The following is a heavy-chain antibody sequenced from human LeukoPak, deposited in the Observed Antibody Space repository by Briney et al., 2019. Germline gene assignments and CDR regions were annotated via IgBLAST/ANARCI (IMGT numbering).Heavy chain of an antibody. CDR2: ISAYNGNT. D-gene: IGHD2-2*01. CDR1: GYTFTSYG. CDR3: ARDICSSTSCYEDY. J-gene: IGHJ4*02. V-gene: IGHV1-18*04. Sequence: ASVKVSCKASGYTFTSYGISWVRQAPGQGLEWMGRISAYNGNTNYAQKLQGRVTMTTDTSTSTAYMELRSLRSDDTAVYYCARDICSSTSCYEDYWGQGTLVTVSS.